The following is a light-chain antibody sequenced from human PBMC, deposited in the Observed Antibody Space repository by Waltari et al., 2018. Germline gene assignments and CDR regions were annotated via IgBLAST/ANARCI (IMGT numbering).Light chain of an antibody. CDR2: DAS. J-gene: IGKJ2*01. CDR3: QQRYSWPRT. V-gene: IGKV3-11*01. Sequence: EIVLTQSPATLSLSPGQRATLSCRAGQSVSSQLIWYQQKPGQAPRLLIYDASTRAAGIPARFSGSGSGTDFTLTISSLEPEDFAVYYCQQRYSWPRTFGQGTKLEI. CDR1: QSVSSQ.